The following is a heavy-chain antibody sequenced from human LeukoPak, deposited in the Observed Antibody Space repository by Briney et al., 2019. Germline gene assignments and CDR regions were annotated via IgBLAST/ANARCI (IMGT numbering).Heavy chain of an antibody. CDR1: GFTFDDYA. D-gene: IGHD3-10*01. V-gene: IGHV3-43*02. Sequence: GGSLRLSCAASGFTFDDYAMHWVRQAPGKGLEWVSLMSGDGGRTYYADSVKGRFTISRDNSKNSLYLQMNSLRAEDTALYYCAKDPYGSGSYCDYWGQGTLVTVSS. CDR3: AKDPYGSGSYCDY. CDR2: MSGDGGRT. J-gene: IGHJ4*02.